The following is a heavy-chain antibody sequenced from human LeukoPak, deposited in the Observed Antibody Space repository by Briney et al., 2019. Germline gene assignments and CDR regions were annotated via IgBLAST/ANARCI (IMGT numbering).Heavy chain of an antibody. Sequence: SETLSLTCTVSGGSISSYYWSWIRQPPGKGLEWIGYIYYSGSTNYNPSLMSRVTISVDTSKNQFSLKLSSVTAADTAVYYCARVAVYYGMDVWGQGTTVTVSS. CDR3: ARVAVYYGMDV. CDR2: IYYSGST. CDR1: GGSISSYY. J-gene: IGHJ6*02. V-gene: IGHV4-59*01. D-gene: IGHD6-19*01.